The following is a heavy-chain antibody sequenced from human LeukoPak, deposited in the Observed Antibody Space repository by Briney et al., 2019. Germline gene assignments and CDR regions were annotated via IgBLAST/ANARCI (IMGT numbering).Heavy chain of an antibody. J-gene: IGHJ4*02. CDR1: GYTFTSYG. CDR3: ARDRSDYYGSGSYYNAADY. D-gene: IGHD3-10*01. V-gene: IGHV1-18*01. Sequence: ASVKVSCKASGYTFTSYGIIWVRQAPGQGLEWMGWISAYNGNTNYAQKLQGRVTMTTDTSTSTAYMELRSLRSDDTAVYYCARDRSDYYGSGSYYNAADYWGQGTLVTVSS. CDR2: ISAYNGNT.